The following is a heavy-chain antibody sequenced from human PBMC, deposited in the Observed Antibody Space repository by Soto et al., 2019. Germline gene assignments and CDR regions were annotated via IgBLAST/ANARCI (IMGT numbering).Heavy chain of an antibody. D-gene: IGHD2-2*03. J-gene: IGHJ6*03. CDR3: ASGYCSSTSCYYYYYYYMDV. CDR2: IYSGGST. V-gene: IGHV3-66*01. Sequence: GGSLRLSCAASGFTVSSNYMSWVRQAPGKGLEWVSVIYSGGSTYYADSVKGRFTISRDNSKNTLYLQMNSLRAEDTAVYYCASGYCSSTSCYYYYYYYMDVWGKGTTVTVSS. CDR1: GFTVSSNY.